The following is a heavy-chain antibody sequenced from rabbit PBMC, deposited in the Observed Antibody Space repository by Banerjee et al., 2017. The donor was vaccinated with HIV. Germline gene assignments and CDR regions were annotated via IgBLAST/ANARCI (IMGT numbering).Heavy chain of an antibody. CDR2: IYTGSSGST. Sequence: QEQLEESGGDLVKPGASLTLTCKASGLDFSSSYWICWVRQAPGKGLEWIACIYTGSSGSTYYASWAKGRFTISKASSTTVTLQMTGLTAADTATYFCARDLAGVIGWNFNLWGQGTLVTVS. J-gene: IGHJ4*01. V-gene: IGHV1S45*01. CDR3: ARDLAGVIGWNFNL. CDR1: GLDFSSSYW. D-gene: IGHD4-1*01.